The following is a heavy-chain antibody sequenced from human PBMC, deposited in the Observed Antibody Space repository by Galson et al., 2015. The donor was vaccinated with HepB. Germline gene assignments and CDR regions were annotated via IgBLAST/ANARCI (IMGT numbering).Heavy chain of an antibody. V-gene: IGHV3-66*01. CDR1: GLTVSNSY. CDR2: IYSDGSA. CDR3: ARTGIAVPGNDY. D-gene: IGHD6-19*01. J-gene: IGHJ4*02. Sequence: SLRLSCAASGLTVSNSYMSWVRQAPGKGLESVAIIYSDGSAYSADSVKDRFIISRDTSKNTVFPQMNSLRAEDTAVYYCARTGIAVPGNDYWGQGTLVTVSS.